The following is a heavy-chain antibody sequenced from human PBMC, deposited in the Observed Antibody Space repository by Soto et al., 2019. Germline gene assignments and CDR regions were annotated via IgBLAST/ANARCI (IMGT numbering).Heavy chain of an antibody. J-gene: IGHJ4*02. CDR3: ARVATTVTTWSYFDY. CDR1: GYTFTSYA. V-gene: IGHV1-3*01. Sequence: ASVKVSCKASGYTFTSYAMHWVRQAPGQRLEWMGWINAGNGNTKYSQKFQGRVTITRDTSASTAYMELSSLRSEDTAVYYCARVATTVTTWSYFDYWGQGTLVTVSS. D-gene: IGHD4-17*01. CDR2: INAGNGNT.